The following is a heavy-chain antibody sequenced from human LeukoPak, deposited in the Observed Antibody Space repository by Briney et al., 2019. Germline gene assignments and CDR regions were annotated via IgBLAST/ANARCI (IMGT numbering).Heavy chain of an antibody. CDR2: IYYSGST. D-gene: IGHD3-22*01. Sequence: KPSETLSLTCTVSGGSIGSYYWSWIRQPPGKGLEWIGYIYYSGSTNYNPSLKSRVTISVDTSKNQFSLKLSSVTAADTAVYYCARAEVLPDFYDTSGGFDYWGQGTLVTVSS. J-gene: IGHJ4*02. V-gene: IGHV4-59*01. CDR3: ARAEVLPDFYDTSGGFDY. CDR1: GGSIGSYY.